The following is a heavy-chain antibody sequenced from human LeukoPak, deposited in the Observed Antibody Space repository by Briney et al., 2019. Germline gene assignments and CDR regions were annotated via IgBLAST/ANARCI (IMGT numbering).Heavy chain of an antibody. CDR1: GFTFGDHA. CDR3: AQGSIGFDAFDI. D-gene: IGHD6-6*01. J-gene: IGHJ3*02. CDR2: IRSKAYGGTT. Sequence: GGSLRLSCTASGFTFGDHAMSWVRRAPGKGLEWVGFIRSKAYGGTTEYAASVKGRFTISRDDSKSIAYLQMNSLKTEDTAVYYCAQGSIGFDAFDIWGQGTMVTVSS. V-gene: IGHV3-49*04.